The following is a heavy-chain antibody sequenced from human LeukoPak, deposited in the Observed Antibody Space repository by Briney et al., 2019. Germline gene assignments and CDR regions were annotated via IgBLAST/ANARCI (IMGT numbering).Heavy chain of an antibody. CDR2: IYYSGST. CDR3: ARSENYDFWSGYYIGH. V-gene: IGHV4-59*01. CDR1: GGSISNYF. D-gene: IGHD3-3*01. Sequence: SETLSLTCSVSGGSISNYFWTWIRQPPGKGLEWIGYIYYSGSTNYNPSLKSRVTISLDTSKNQFSLKLSSVTAADTAVYYCARSENYDFWSGYYIGHWGQGTLVTVSS. J-gene: IGHJ4*02.